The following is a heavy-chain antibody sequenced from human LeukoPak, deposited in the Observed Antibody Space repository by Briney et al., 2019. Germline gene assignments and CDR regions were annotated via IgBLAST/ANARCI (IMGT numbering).Heavy chain of an antibody. CDR3: ARPSVAWFDP. CDR1: GGSLSSYP. Sequence: SVKVSCKASGGSLSSYPISWVRQAPGQGLEWMGRIIPVVGLINYAQKFQGRVTLTADMSTTTVYMELNSLTSDDTAVYYCARPSVAWFDPWGQGTLVTVSS. J-gene: IGHJ5*02. CDR2: IIPVVGLI. V-gene: IGHV1-69*02. D-gene: IGHD5-12*01.